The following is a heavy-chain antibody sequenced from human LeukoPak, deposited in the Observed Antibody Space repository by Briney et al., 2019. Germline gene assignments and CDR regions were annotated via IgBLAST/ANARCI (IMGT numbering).Heavy chain of an antibody. D-gene: IGHD3-3*01. CDR1: GGSISSYY. J-gene: IGHJ3*02. Sequence: SETLSLTCTVSGGSISSYYWSWIRQPPGKGLEWIGYIYYSGSTNYNPSLKSRVTISLDTSKNQFSLKLSSVTAADTAVYYCARDPLRFLEWSLLDAFDIWGQGTMVTVSS. CDR2: IYYSGST. V-gene: IGHV4-59*12. CDR3: ARDPLRFLEWSLLDAFDI.